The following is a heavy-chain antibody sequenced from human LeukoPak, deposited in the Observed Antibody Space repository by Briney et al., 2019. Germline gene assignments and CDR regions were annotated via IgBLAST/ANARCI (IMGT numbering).Heavy chain of an antibody. CDR2: IYYSGST. D-gene: IGHD3-22*01. V-gene: IGHV4-59*12. J-gene: IGHJ5*02. CDR3: ARESYYHDSSGYSNWFDP. CDR1: GGSISSYY. Sequence: PSETLSLTCTVSGGSISSYYWSWIRQPPGKGLEWIGYIYYSGSTNYNPSLKSRVTISVDTSKNQFSLNLSSVTAADTAVYYCARESYYHDSSGYSNWFDPWGQGTLVTVSS.